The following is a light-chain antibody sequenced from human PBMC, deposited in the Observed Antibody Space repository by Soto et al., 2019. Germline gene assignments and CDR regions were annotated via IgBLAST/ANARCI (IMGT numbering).Light chain of an antibody. J-gene: IGKJ4*01. CDR2: GAS. V-gene: IGKV1-9*01. CDR3: QQVSGYPLN. Sequence: IQLTQSPSSLSASVGDRVTITCRASQGISSYLAWYQQKPGKAPKLLIYGASTLQSGVPSRFSGRGSGTDFTLTIGSLQPEDFATYYCQQVSGYPLNFGGGTKVDIK. CDR1: QGISSY.